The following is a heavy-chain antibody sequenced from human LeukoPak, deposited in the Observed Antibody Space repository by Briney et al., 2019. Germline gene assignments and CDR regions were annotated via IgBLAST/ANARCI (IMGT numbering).Heavy chain of an antibody. CDR3: AKAEGKNPTGGRWLD. J-gene: IGHJ4*02. D-gene: IGHD6-19*01. CDR2: TSGSGGYT. Sequence: GGSLRLSCAASGFTFSTYAMTWVRQAPGKGLESVSATSGSGGYTYYADSVKGRFTISRDNSKNTLYLQMNSLRADDTAIYYCAKAEGKNPTGGRWLDWGQGTLVTVSS. CDR1: GFTFSTYA. V-gene: IGHV3-23*01.